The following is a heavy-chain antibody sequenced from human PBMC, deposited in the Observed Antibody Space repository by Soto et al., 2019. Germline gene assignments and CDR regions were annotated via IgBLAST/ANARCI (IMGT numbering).Heavy chain of an antibody. Sequence: EVQLLESGGGLVQPGGSLRLSCAASGFTFSSYAMSWVRQAPGKGLEWVSAISGSGGSTYYADSVKGRFTISRDNSKNRRDRKMNSLRAEDTAVDCGAGGGGNDFTYYYYGMDVWGQGTTVTVSS. CDR1: GFTFSSYA. CDR3: AGGGGNDFTYYYYGMDV. V-gene: IGHV3-23*01. D-gene: IGHD1-1*01. CDR2: ISGSGGST. J-gene: IGHJ6*02.